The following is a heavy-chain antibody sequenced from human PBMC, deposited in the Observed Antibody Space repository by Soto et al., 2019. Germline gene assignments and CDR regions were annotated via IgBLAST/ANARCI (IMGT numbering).Heavy chain of an antibody. CDR2: IYSGGYT. J-gene: IGHJ4*02. V-gene: IGHV3-53*01. D-gene: IGHD3-10*01. CDR3: ANRPGGGGY. CDR1: GFTVSNNY. Sequence: EVQLVESGGGLIQPGGSLRLSCAVSGFTVSNNYMSWVRQAPGKGLEGVSVIYSGGYTAYGDSVKGRFTISRDNSKNPLYPQKKTPGADDPAVYCWANRPGGGGYWGQGTLVTVSS.